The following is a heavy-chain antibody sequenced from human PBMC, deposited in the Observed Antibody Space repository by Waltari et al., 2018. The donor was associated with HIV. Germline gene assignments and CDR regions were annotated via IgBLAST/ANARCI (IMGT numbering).Heavy chain of an antibody. CDR3: ARGGFYGSGSKVN. V-gene: IGHV3-7*04. J-gene: IGHJ4*02. CDR1: GFTFSSYW. D-gene: IGHD3-10*01. Sequence: EVQLVESGGGLVQPGGSLRLSCAASGFTFSSYWMSWVRQAPGKVLELVANIKQDGSEKYYVDSVNGRFTISRDNAENSLYLQMNSRRAEDTAVYYCARGGFYGSGSKVNWGQGTLVTVSS. CDR2: IKQDGSEK.